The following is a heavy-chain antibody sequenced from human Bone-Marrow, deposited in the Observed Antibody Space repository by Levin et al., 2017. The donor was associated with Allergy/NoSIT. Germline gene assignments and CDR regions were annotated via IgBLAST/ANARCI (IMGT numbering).Heavy chain of an antibody. V-gene: IGHV3-30*18. D-gene: IGHD1-26*01. Sequence: PGGSLRLSCAASGFTFSSYGMHWVRQAPGKGLEWVAVISYDGSNKYYADSVKGRFTISRDNSKNTLYLQMNSLRAEDTAVYYCAKTGVRWELLSPTGGVYWGQGTLVTVSS. CDR1: GFTFSSYG. CDR2: ISYDGSNK. J-gene: IGHJ4*02. CDR3: AKTGVRWELLSPTGGVY.